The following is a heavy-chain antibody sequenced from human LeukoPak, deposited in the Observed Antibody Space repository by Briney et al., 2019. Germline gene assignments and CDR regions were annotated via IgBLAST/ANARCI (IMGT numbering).Heavy chain of an antibody. CDR2: IYYNGNT. Sequence: SETLSLTCSVSGGSVSSGSYYWNWIRRPPGKGLEWIGYIYYNGNTNYSPSLKSRVTMSVDTSKNLFSLKVSSVTAADTAVYYCARGRSNYYGMDVWGQGTTVTVSS. V-gene: IGHV4-61*01. J-gene: IGHJ6*02. CDR1: GGSVSSGSYY. CDR3: ARGRSNYYGMDV. D-gene: IGHD1-26*01.